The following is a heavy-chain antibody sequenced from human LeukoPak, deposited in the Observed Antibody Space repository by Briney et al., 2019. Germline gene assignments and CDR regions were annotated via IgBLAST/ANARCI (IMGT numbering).Heavy chain of an antibody. CDR2: ISGSADNT. Sequence: GGSLRLSCAASGFTFSNYAMTWVRQAPGKGLEWVSAISGSADNTYYADSVKGRFTVSRDISKNTVFLQMNSLRVEDTAVYACVKDHRDSGNYYYYYGMDVWGQGITVAVSS. V-gene: IGHV3-23*01. J-gene: IGHJ6*02. D-gene: IGHD1-26*01. CDR1: GFTFSNYA. CDR3: VKDHRDSGNYYYYYGMDV.